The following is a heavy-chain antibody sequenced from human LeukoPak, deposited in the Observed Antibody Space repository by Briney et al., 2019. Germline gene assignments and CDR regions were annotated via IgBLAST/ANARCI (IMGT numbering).Heavy chain of an antibody. CDR1: GGSISSYY. CDR3: GRITGTFYMDV. V-gene: IGHV4-59*01. J-gene: IGHJ6*03. Sequence: SETLSLTCTVSGGSISSYYWSWIRQPPGKGLEWIGYIYYSGSTNYNPSLKSRVTISVDTSKNQFSLKLSSVNAADTAVYYCGRITGTFYMDVWGKGTTVTVSS. D-gene: IGHD1-20*01. CDR2: IYYSGST.